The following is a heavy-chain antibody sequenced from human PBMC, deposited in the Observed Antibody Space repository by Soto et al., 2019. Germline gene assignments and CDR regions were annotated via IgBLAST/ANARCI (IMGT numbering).Heavy chain of an antibody. CDR3: AKDLSTITVAGNFDF. D-gene: IGHD6-19*01. J-gene: IGHJ4*02. Sequence: GGSLRLSCAASGFTFINYAMSWVRQAPGKGLEWVSCISGSGGSTYYADSVKGRFTISRDNSKNTLYLQMNTLRAEDTAVYYCAKDLSTITVAGNFDFWGQGTLVTVSS. CDR1: GFTFINYA. V-gene: IGHV3-23*01. CDR2: ISGSGGST.